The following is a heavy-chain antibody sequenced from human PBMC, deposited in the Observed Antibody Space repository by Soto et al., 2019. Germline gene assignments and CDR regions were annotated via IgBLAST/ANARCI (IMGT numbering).Heavy chain of an antibody. CDR3: ATNPRNWNYFAFDL. V-gene: IGHV6-1*01. CDR1: GDSVSSNSAA. D-gene: IGHD1-7*01. CDR2: TYYRSKWYN. J-gene: IGHJ3*01. Sequence: SQTLSLTCAISGDSVSSNSAAWNWIRQSPSRGLEWLGRTYYRSKWYNDYAVSVKSRITINPDTSKNQFSLQLNSVTPEDTAVYYCATNPRNWNYFAFDLWGQGTMVTVSS.